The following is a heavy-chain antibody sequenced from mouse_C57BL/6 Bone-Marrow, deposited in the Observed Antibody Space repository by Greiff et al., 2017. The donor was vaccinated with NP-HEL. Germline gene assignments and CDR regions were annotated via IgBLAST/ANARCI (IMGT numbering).Heavy chain of an antibody. D-gene: IGHD1-1*01. CDR2: ISGGGGNT. CDR1: GFTFSSYT. J-gene: IGHJ4*01. V-gene: IGHV5-9*01. CDR3: ARHRLRGYAMDY. Sequence: EVKVVESGGGLVKPGGSLKLSCAASGFTFSSYTMSWVRQTPEKRLEWVATISGGGGNTYYPDSVKGRFTISRDNAKNTLYLQMSSLRSEDTALYYCARHRLRGYAMDYWGQGTSVTVSS.